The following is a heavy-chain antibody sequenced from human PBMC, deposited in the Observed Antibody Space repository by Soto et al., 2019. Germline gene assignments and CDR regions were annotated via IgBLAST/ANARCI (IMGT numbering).Heavy chain of an antibody. Sequence: QVQLVESGGGLVKPGGSLRLSCAASGFTFSDYYMSWIRQAPGKGLEWVSYISSSSSYTNYADSVKGRFTISRDNAKNSLSLQMNSLRAEDTAVYYCARDPFLYGDYELDYWGQGTLVTVSS. CDR1: GFTFSDYY. J-gene: IGHJ4*02. CDR2: ISSSSSYT. V-gene: IGHV3-11*05. D-gene: IGHD4-17*01. CDR3: ARDPFLYGDYELDY.